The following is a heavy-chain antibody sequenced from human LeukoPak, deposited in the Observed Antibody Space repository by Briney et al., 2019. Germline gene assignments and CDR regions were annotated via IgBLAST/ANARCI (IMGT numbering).Heavy chain of an antibody. D-gene: IGHD3-16*01. CDR1: GFTFSSYS. CDR3: ARRGMGGGAFDI. Sequence: GGSLRLSCAASGFTFSSYSMNWVRQAPGKGLEWVSSISSSSYIYYADSVKGRFTISRDNAKNSLYLQMNSLRAEDTAVYYCARRGMGGGAFDIWGQGTMVTVSS. V-gene: IGHV3-21*01. CDR2: ISSSSYI. J-gene: IGHJ3*02.